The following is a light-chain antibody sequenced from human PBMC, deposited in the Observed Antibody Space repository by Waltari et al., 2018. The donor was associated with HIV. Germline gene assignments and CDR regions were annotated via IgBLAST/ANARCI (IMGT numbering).Light chain of an antibody. CDR1: SSDLGSYNY. Sequence: QSALTQPPSYSGSPGQSFSISCTGTSSDLGSYNYVSWYQQHPGKAPKLMIHESTKRPSGVPGRFSGSKSGNTASLTVSGLQAEDEADYYCSSYAGSNNLGVFGTGTKVSVL. CDR2: EST. V-gene: IGLV2-8*01. CDR3: SSYAGSNNLGV. J-gene: IGLJ1*01.